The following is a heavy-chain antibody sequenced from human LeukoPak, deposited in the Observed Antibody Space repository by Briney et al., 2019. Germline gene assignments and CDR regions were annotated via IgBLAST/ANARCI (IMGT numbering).Heavy chain of an antibody. CDR1: GYTLTDYF. CDR2: IHPNSGGI. Sequence: VTVSRMACGYTLTDYFMHWVRQAPGQGLEGMGWIHPNSGGIEYAQKCQGRVTMTRDTSISTVYMELSGLTAADTAVYYCGRNSAKRKTSEFDYWGQGTPVTVSS. CDR3: GRNSAKRKTSEFDY. D-gene: IGHD1-14*01. J-gene: IGHJ4*02. V-gene: IGHV1-2*02.